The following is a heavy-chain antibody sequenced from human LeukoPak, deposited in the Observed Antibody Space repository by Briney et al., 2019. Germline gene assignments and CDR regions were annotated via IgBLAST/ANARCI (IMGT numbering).Heavy chain of an antibody. D-gene: IGHD4/OR15-4a*01. CDR1: GFSVRSNY. J-gene: IGHJ4*02. CDR2: IYSGGTA. CDR3: ARAANFRLYYFDY. Sequence: GGSLRLSCAASGFSVRSNYMSWVRQPPGKGLEWVSVIYSGGTAYYADSVKGRFTISRDNSKNTVYLQINSLRAEDTAVYYCARAANFRLYYFDYWGQGTLVTVSS. V-gene: IGHV3-53*01.